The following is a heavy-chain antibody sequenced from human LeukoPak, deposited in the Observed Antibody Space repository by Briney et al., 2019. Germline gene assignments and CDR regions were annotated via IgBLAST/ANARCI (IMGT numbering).Heavy chain of an antibody. CDR3: ARGRGYSYGRCWFDP. J-gene: IGHJ5*02. V-gene: IGHV4-34*01. CDR1: GGSFSGYY. Sequence: SETLSLTCAVYGGSFSGYYWSWIRQPPGKGLEWIREINHSGSTNYNPSLKSRVTISVDTSKNQFSLKLSSVTAADTAVYYCARGRGYSYGRCWFDPWGQGTLVTVSS. CDR2: INHSGST. D-gene: IGHD5-18*01.